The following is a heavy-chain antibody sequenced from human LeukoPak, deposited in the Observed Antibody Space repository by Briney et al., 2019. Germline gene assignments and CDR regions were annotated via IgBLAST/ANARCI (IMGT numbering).Heavy chain of an antibody. J-gene: IGHJ4*02. Sequence: SEALSLTCTVSGGSISSSSYYWGWIRQPPGKGLEWIGSIYYSGSTYYNPSLKSRVTISVDTSKNQFSLKLSSVTAADTAVYYCASIQLWPLKFDYWGQGTLVTVSS. CDR1: GGSISSSSYY. CDR3: ASIQLWPLKFDY. CDR2: IYYSGST. V-gene: IGHV4-39*07. D-gene: IGHD5-18*01.